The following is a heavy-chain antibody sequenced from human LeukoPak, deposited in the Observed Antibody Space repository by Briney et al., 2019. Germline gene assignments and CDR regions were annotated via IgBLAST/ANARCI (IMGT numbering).Heavy chain of an antibody. CDR2: IKQDESEK. CDR1: GFTFSSYW. V-gene: IGHV3-7*01. CDR3: ARGDYYGSGNYYNMALDY. Sequence: GGSLRLSCAASGFTFSSYWMSWVRQAPGKGLEWVANIKQDESEKYYVDSVKGRFTISRDNAQRSLYLQMNSLRAEDTAVYYCARGDYYGSGNYYNMALDYWGQGTLVTVSS. D-gene: IGHD3-10*01. J-gene: IGHJ4*02.